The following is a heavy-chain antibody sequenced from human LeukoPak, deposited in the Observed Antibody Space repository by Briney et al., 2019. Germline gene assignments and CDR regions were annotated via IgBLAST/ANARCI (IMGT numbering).Heavy chain of an antibody. Sequence: GGSLRLSCAASGITFSSYGMSWVRQAPGKGLEWVSSISSTGGTTYYADSVKGRFTISRDNSKNTLYLQMNSLRAEDTAVYYCARAKDSSSWSWLRLSHGGPIDYWGQGTLVTVSS. CDR1: GITFSSYG. D-gene: IGHD6-13*01. CDR3: ARAKDSSSWSWLRLSHGGPIDY. CDR2: ISSTGGTT. V-gene: IGHV3-23*01. J-gene: IGHJ4*02.